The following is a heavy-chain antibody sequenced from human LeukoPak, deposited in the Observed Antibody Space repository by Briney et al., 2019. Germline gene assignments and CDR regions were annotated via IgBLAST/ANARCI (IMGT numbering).Heavy chain of an antibody. CDR1: GGSISSSSYY. V-gene: IGHV4-39*07. CDR2: IYYSGST. CDR3: ARDYPPFDY. J-gene: IGHJ4*02. Sequence: SETLSLTCTVSGGSISSSSYYWGWIRQPPGKGLEWIGSIYYSGSTYYNPSLKSRVTISVDTSKNQFSLKLSSVTAADTAVYYCARDYPPFDYWGQGTLVTVSS.